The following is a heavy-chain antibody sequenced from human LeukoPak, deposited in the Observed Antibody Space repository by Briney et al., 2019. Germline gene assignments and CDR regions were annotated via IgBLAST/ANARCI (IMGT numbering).Heavy chain of an antibody. D-gene: IGHD6-13*01. CDR2: ISYSGSP. CDR3: ARVGHIVAAGTYDW. V-gene: IGHV4-59*08. Sequence: SETLSLTCTVSGASISSYYWSWIRPPAGKGLEWIGYISYSGSPNYNPSLKSRVTISADTSKNQFSLNLSSVTAADTVVYYCARVGHIVAAGTYDWWGQGTLVTVSS. J-gene: IGHJ4*02. CDR1: GASISSYY.